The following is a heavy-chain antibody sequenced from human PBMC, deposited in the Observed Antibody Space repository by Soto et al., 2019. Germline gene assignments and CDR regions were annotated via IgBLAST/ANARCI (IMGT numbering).Heavy chain of an antibody. CDR1: GGTFSTST. V-gene: IGHV1-69*08. CDR2: TIPILDVA. J-gene: IGHJ4*02. CDR3: ARDSPIGSTYSGYDAIDS. D-gene: IGHD5-12*01. Sequence: QVQLVQSGAEVKKPGSSVKVSCKASGGTFSTSTFTWVRQAPGQGLEWMGRTIPILDVADYAQDFQARVTITADKSTSTAYMELTSLTSKDTAVYYCARDSPIGSTYSGYDAIDSWGQGTLVTVSS.